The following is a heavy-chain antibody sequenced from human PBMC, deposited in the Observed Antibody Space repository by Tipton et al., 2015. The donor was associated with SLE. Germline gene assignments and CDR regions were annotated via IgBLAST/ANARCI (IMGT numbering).Heavy chain of an antibody. Sequence: SLRLSCAASGFTFSSAWMNWVRQAPGKGLEWVGRIMSKRDGGTPDHATPVKGRFTISRDDSKNTLYLQMSNLKTEDTAMYYCTTGYSSAWHDNYWGQGTLVTVSS. CDR2: IMSKRDGGTP. V-gene: IGHV3-15*01. CDR1: GFTFSSAW. J-gene: IGHJ4*02. CDR3: TTGYSSAWHDNY. D-gene: IGHD6-25*01.